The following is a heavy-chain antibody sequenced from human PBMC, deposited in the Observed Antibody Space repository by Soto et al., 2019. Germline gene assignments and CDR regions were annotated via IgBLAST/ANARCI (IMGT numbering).Heavy chain of an antibody. J-gene: IGHJ4*02. CDR2: VIPIFGAA. D-gene: IGHD2-15*01. CDR3: ATIVDSSTSSSAY. V-gene: IGHV1-69*18. CDR1: GADFSTYA. Sequence: QVQLVQSGTEVKKPGSSVKVSCEASGADFSTYAFNWVRQAPGQGLEWMGSVIPIFGAANYAQNFQGRVTITAYESATSAYLHLSSLRSEDTAIYYCATIVDSSTSSSAYWGQGTLVVVSS.